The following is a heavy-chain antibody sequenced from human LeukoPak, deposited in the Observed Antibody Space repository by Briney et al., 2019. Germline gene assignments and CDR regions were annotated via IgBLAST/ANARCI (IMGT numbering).Heavy chain of an antibody. CDR2: IYYSGTT. J-gene: IGHJ4*02. V-gene: IGHV4-59*08. Sequence: PSETLSLTFPFCGGSNISYHWRGIRQPPSKERDWIGYIYYSGTTKFNPSLKSRVTISVDTSKNQLSLSLSPVNAADTAVYYCATFPYGDRAFDFWGQGALVTVSS. CDR3: ATFPYGDRAFDF. D-gene: IGHD4-17*01. CDR1: GGSNISYH.